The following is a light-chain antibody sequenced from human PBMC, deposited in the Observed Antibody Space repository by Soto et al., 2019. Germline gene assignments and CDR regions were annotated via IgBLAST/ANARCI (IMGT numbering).Light chain of an antibody. J-gene: IGKJ3*01. CDR1: QSVSSKY. Sequence: EIVLTQSPGTLSLSPGERATLACRASQSVSSKYLAWYQQKPGHAPRVLIYGTSIRASGVPERFSGGGSGTDFTLTITRLEPEDFAVYYCQQYGSSLFTFGPGTKVDI. CDR3: QQYGSSLFT. V-gene: IGKV3-20*01. CDR2: GTS.